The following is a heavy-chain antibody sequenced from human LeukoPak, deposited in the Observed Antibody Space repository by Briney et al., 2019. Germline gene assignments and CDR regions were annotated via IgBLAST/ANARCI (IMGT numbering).Heavy chain of an antibody. Sequence: SETLSLTCTVSGGSISSYYWSWIRQPPGKGLEWIGYIYYSGSTNYNPSLKSRVTISVDTSKNQFSLKLSSVTAADTAVYYCARHVYGDSGYVPFDYWGQGSLVTVSS. J-gene: IGHJ4*02. CDR1: GGSISSYY. D-gene: IGHD5-12*01. V-gene: IGHV4-59*08. CDR3: ARHVYGDSGYVPFDY. CDR2: IYYSGST.